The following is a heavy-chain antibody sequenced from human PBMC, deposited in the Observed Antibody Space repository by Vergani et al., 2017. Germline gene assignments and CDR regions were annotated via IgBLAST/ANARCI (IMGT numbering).Heavy chain of an antibody. Sequence: QVQLQESGPGLVKPSQTLSLTCTVSGGSISSGDYHWSWICQPPRKGPEWIGYIYYSGSTYYNPSLKSRVTISVDTSKNQFSLKLSSVTAADTAVYYCARASGSYPYYYGMDVWGQGTTVTVSS. J-gene: IGHJ6*02. V-gene: IGHV4-30-4*08. CDR2: IYYSGST. D-gene: IGHD1-26*01. CDR3: ARASGSYPYYYGMDV. CDR1: GGSISSGDYH.